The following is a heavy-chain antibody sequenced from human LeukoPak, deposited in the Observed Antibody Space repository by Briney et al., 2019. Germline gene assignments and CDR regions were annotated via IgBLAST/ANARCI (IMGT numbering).Heavy chain of an antibody. CDR2: IYYSGGT. J-gene: IGHJ4*02. CDR1: GGSISSYY. CDR3: AAGGDDDYYDSSDYYAYYFDY. D-gene: IGHD3-22*01. Sequence: PSETLSLTCTVSGGSISSYYCSWIRQPPGKGLEWIGYIYYSGGTNYNPSLKSRVTISVDTSKNQFSLKLTSVTAADTAVYYCAAGGDDDYYDSSDYYAYYFDYWGQGTLVTVSS. V-gene: IGHV4-59*01.